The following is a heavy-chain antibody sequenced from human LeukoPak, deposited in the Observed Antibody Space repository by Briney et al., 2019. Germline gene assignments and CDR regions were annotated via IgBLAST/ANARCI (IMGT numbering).Heavy chain of an antibody. CDR2: IRSKAYGGTT. V-gene: IGHV3-49*04. D-gene: IGHD4-17*01. J-gene: IGHJ4*02. CDR1: GFTFGDYA. CDR3: TIASDYGEFFDY. Sequence: GGSLRLSCTASGFTFGDYAMSWVRQAPGKGLEWVGFIRSKAYGGTTEYAASVKGRFTIPRDDSKSIAYLQMNSLKTEDTAVYYCTIASDYGEFFDYWGQGTLVTVSS.